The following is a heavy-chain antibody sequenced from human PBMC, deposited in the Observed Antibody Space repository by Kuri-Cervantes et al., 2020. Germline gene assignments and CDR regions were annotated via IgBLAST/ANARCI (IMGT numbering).Heavy chain of an antibody. D-gene: IGHD2-2*01. Sequence: GGSLRLSCEASGFTFTSYWMHWVRQAPGKGLVWVSHIKSDGCSTRYADSAKGRFTISRDNAKNTLYLQMNSLRAKDTAVYYCARDQSSTGRGGMDVWGQGTTVTVSS. V-gene: IGHV3-74*01. CDR1: GFTFTSYW. CDR3: ARDQSSTGRGGMDV. CDR2: IKSDGCST. J-gene: IGHJ6*02.